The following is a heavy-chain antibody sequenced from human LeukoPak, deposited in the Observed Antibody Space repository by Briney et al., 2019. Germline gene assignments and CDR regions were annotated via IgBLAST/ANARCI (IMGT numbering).Heavy chain of an antibody. Sequence: PSETLSLTCTVSGGSICSYYWSWIRQPPGKGLEWIGYISYSGSTNYHPSLKSRVTISVDTSKNQFSLKLRSVTAADTAIYYCARQGYDILTGYIDAFDIWGQGTMVTVSS. V-gene: IGHV4-59*08. D-gene: IGHD3-9*01. CDR2: ISYSGST. CDR1: GGSICSYY. CDR3: ARQGYDILTGYIDAFDI. J-gene: IGHJ3*02.